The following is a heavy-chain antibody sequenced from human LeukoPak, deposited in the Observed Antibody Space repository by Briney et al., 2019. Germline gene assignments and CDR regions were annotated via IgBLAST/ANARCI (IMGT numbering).Heavy chain of an antibody. Sequence: GGSLRLSCAASGVTFSSYAMHWVRQAPGKGLEWVAVISYDGSNKYYADSVKGRFTISRDNSKNTLYLQMNSLRAEDTAVYYCARDEVTMKAFQHWGQGTLVTVSS. CDR1: GVTFSSYA. D-gene: IGHD3-22*01. V-gene: IGHV3-30-3*01. J-gene: IGHJ1*01. CDR2: ISYDGSNK. CDR3: ARDEVTMKAFQH.